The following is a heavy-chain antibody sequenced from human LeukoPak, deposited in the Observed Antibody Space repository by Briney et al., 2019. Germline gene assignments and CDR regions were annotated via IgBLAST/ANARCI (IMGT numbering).Heavy chain of an antibody. Sequence: GGSLRLSCVVSGSTFSNYWMHWVRQAPGKGLVWVSRINPDGSRTDYADSVAGRFTISRDNAKNTLYLQMNSLRPEDTAVYYCARLRAVDRYFDYWGQGTLVTVSS. CDR1: GSTFSNYW. CDR2: INPDGSRT. D-gene: IGHD4-17*01. V-gene: IGHV3-74*01. CDR3: ARLRAVDRYFDY. J-gene: IGHJ4*02.